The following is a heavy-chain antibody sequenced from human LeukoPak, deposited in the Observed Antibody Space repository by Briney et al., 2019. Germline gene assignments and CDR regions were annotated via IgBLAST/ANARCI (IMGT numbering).Heavy chain of an antibody. Sequence: GASVRVSCTGSGYTFTSYYMHWVRQAPGHGREWMGIINPSGGSTSYAQKFQGRVSMTRDTSTSTVYMELSSLRSEDTAVYYCARFKTGDCSGGSCLPAGRAFDIWGQGTMVTVSS. J-gene: IGHJ3*02. CDR1: GYTFTSYY. CDR2: INPSGGST. CDR3: ARFKTGDCSGGSCLPAGRAFDI. D-gene: IGHD2-15*01. V-gene: IGHV1-46*01.